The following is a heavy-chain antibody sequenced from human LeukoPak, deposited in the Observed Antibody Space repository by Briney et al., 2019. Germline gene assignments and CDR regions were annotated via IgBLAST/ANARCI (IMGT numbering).Heavy chain of an antibody. J-gene: IGHJ4*02. CDR2: FDPEDGET. Sequence: ASVKVAFKVSVYTLTELSMHWVRQAPGKGLEWMGGFDPEDGETIYAQKFQGRVTMTEDTSTDTAYMELSSLRSEDTAVYYCATQGYSSVAKHYFDYWGQGTLVTVSS. D-gene: IGHD6-25*01. CDR3: ATQGYSSVAKHYFDY. V-gene: IGHV1-24*01. CDR1: VYTLTELS.